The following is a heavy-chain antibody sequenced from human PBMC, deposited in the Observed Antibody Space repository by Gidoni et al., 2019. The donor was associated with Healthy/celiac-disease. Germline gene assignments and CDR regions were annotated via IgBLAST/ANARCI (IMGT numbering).Heavy chain of an antibody. CDR2: INPNSGGT. CDR3: ARGARRTMVTFSYGKDAFDI. V-gene: IGHV1-2*02. J-gene: IGHJ3*02. Sequence: QVQLVQSGAEVNKPGASVKVSCKASGYTFTGSYMHWVRQAPGHGLEWMGWINPNSGGTNYAQKFQGRVTMTRDTSISTAYMELSRLRSDDTAVYYCARGARRTMVTFSYGKDAFDIWGQGTMVTVSS. D-gene: IGHD5-18*01. CDR1: GYTFTGSY.